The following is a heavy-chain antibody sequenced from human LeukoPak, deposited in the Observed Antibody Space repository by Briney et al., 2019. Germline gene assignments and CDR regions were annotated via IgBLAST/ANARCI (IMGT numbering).Heavy chain of an antibody. CDR2: IKQDGSEK. Sequence: GGSLRLSCAASGFTFSSYWMSWVRQAPGKGLEWEADIKQDGSEKYYVDSVKGRFTISRDNAKNSLYLQMNSLRAEDTAVYYCAREGSGSYPAFDYWGQGTLVTVSS. D-gene: IGHD1-26*01. J-gene: IGHJ4*02. V-gene: IGHV3-7*01. CDR1: GFTFSSYW. CDR3: AREGSGSYPAFDY.